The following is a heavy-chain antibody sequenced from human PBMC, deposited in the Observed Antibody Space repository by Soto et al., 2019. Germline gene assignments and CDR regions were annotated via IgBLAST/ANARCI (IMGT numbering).Heavy chain of an antibody. D-gene: IGHD6-19*01. CDR2: INAGNGNT. J-gene: IGHJ6*02. Sequence: ASVKVSCKASGYTFTSYAMHWVRQAPGQRLEWMGWINAGNGNTKYSQKFQGRVTITRDTSASTAYMELSSLRSEDTAVYYCARAVAGPMDYYYYGMDVWGQGTTVTVSS. CDR3: ARAVAGPMDYYYYGMDV. V-gene: IGHV1-3*01. CDR1: GYTFTSYA.